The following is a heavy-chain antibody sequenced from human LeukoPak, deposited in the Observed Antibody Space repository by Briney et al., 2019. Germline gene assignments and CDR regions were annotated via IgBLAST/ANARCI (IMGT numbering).Heavy chain of an antibody. Sequence: TGGSLRLSCEASGFTFSRYWMHWVRQAPGKGLEWVSRINGDGSSTNYADSVKGRFTISRDNAKNTLYLQMNSLRAEDTAVYFCSRDSIEDDYGDYVGDYWGQGTLVTVSS. J-gene: IGHJ4*02. CDR3: SRDSIEDDYGDYVGDY. CDR2: INGDGSST. V-gene: IGHV3-74*01. D-gene: IGHD4-17*01. CDR1: GFTFSRYW.